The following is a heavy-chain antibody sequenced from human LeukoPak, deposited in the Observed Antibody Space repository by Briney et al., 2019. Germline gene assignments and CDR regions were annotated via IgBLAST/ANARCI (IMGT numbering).Heavy chain of an antibody. D-gene: IGHD3-16*02. CDR2: ISSSSSYI. V-gene: IGHV3-21*01. J-gene: IGHJ4*02. Sequence: GGSLRLSCAASGFTFSSYGMSWVRQAPGKGLEWVSAISSSSSYIYYADSVKGRFTISRDNAKNSLYLQMNSLRAEDTAVYYCARVLGYDYVWGSYRGFDYWGQGTLVTVSS. CDR3: ARVLGYDYVWGSYRGFDY. CDR1: GFTFSSYG.